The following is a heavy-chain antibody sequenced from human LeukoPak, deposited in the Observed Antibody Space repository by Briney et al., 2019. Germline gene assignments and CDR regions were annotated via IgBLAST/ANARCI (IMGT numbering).Heavy chain of an antibody. V-gene: IGHV1-46*01. D-gene: IGHD2-2*01. CDR3: ARAEYCSSTSCYTEGQVDP. J-gene: IGHJ5*02. CDR2: INPSGGST. CDR1: GYTFTSYY. Sequence: ASVKVSCKASGYTFTSYYMHWVRQAPGQGLEWMGIINPSGGSTSYAQKFQGRVTMTRDTSTSTVYMELSSLRSEDTAVYYCARAEYCSSTSCYTEGQVDPWGQGTLVTVSS.